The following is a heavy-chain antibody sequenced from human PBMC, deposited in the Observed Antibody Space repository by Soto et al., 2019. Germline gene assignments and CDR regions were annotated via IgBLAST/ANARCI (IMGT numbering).Heavy chain of an antibody. CDR2: ISWDGGST. D-gene: IGHD3-22*01. J-gene: IGHJ4*02. Sequence: GGSLRLSCAASGFTFDDYTMHWVRQAPGKGLEWVSLISWDGGSTYYADSVKGRFTISRDNSKNSLYLQMNSLRTEDTALYYCAKDFGDYDSSGYTGGGYFDYWGRGTLVTVSS. CDR1: GFTFDDYT. V-gene: IGHV3-43*01. CDR3: AKDFGDYDSSGYTGGGYFDY.